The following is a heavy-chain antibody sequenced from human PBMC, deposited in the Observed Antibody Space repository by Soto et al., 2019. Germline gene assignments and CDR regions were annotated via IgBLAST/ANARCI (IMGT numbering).Heavy chain of an antibody. CDR1: GDSVSSDSYY. V-gene: IGHV4-61*01. J-gene: IGHJ4*02. D-gene: IGHD5-18*01. CDR3: ARDIRGYSRAFDY. Sequence: QVQLQESGPGLVKPSETLSLTCTVSGDSVSSDSYYWTWIRQPPGKGLEWIGHIYSSGSTKYNPSLKSRVTISLDTSSNQFSLELTSATAADTAIYYCARDIRGYSRAFDYWGQGTLVTVSS. CDR2: IYSSGST.